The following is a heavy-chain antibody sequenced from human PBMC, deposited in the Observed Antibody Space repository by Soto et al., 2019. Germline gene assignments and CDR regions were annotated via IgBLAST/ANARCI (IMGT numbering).Heavy chain of an antibody. V-gene: IGHV4-59*12. CDR3: AKLDAQTGELSAIDTFHI. J-gene: IGHJ3*02. CDR2: ISYTGYT. Sequence: SETLSLTCSVSWASITDSFWILIRQPPGGKLEWIGYISYTGYTKYNPSLSSPVSLSKDTSKNQISLTVYSVTAADTAVYYCAKLDAQTGELSAIDTFHIWGQGSAVTVSS. D-gene: IGHD3-16*02. CDR1: WASITDSF.